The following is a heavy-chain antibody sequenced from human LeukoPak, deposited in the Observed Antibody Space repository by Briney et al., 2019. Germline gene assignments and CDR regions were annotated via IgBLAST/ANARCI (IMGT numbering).Heavy chain of an antibody. CDR2: ISSSGSTI. D-gene: IGHD5-18*01. J-gene: IGHJ3*02. V-gene: IGHV3-48*03. Sequence: GGSLRLSCAASGFTFSSYEMNWVRQAPGKGLEWVSYISSSGSTIYYADSVKGRFTISRDNAKNSLYLQMNSLRAEDTAVYYCARDRKRIQLWLRAFDIWGQGTMVTVSS. CDR3: ARDRKRIQLWLRAFDI. CDR1: GFTFSSYE.